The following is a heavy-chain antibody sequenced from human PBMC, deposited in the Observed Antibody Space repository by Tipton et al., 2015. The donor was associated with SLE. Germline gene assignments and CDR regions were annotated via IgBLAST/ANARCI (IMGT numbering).Heavy chain of an antibody. V-gene: IGHV3-7*01. CDR2: IKQDGSAK. CDR3: ARATVTTASCFDY. J-gene: IGHJ4*02. D-gene: IGHD4-17*01. CDR1: RFTFSNYW. Sequence: SLRLSCVASRFTFSNYWMSWVRQAPGKGLEWMANIKQDGSAKNYVDSVKGRFTISRDNAENSLYLQINSLRAEDTAVYYCARATVTTASCFDYWGQGTLVTVSS.